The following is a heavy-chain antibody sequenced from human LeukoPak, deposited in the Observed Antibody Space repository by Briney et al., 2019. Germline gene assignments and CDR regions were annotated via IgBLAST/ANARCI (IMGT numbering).Heavy chain of an antibody. Sequence: SETLSLTCPVSGASISGYYWSWIRQPPGKGLEWIGYIYSSGSTTYNPSLKSRVTMSVDTSENHISLKLSSVTAADTAVYYCARQGYWSGYFVFDYWGQGALVTVSS. CDR1: GASISGYY. CDR2: IYSSGST. CDR3: ARQGYWSGYFVFDY. J-gene: IGHJ4*02. D-gene: IGHD3-3*01. V-gene: IGHV4-59*08.